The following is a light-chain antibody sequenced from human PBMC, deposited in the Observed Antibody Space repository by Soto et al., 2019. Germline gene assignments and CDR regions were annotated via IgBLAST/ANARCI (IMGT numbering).Light chain of an antibody. J-gene: IGLJ1*01. CDR3: CSYAGSSTLYV. CDR2: EVS. V-gene: IGLV2-23*02. CDR1: SSDVGSYNL. Sequence: QSVLTQRASVSGSPGQSITISCTGTSSDVGSYNLVSWYQQHPGKAPKLMIYEVSKRPSGVSNRFSGSKSGNTASLTISGLQAEDEAYYYCCSYAGSSTLYVFGTGTKVTVL.